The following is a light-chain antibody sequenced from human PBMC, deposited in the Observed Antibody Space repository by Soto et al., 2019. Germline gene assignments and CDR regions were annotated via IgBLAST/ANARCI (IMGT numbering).Light chain of an antibody. CDR3: QHYNTYPWT. V-gene: IGKV1-5*03. CDR2: KAS. J-gene: IGKJ1*01. CDR1: QSISSW. Sequence: DIQLTQSPSFLSASVGDRVTITCRASQSISSWLAWYQQKPGKAPNLLIHKASHLESGVPSRFSGSGSGTEFTLTISSLQPGDFATYYCQHYNTYPWTFGQGTKVDIK.